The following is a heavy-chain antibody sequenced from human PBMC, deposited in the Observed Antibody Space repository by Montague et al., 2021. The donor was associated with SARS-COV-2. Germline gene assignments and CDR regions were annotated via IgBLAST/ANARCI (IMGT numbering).Heavy chain of an antibody. D-gene: IGHD3-16*02. CDR2: ISSSSSYI. CDR1: GFTFSSYS. J-gene: IGHJ5*02. V-gene: IGHV3-21*01. CDR3: ARDDYVWGSYRYSQYNWFDP. Sequence: SLRLSFAASGFTFSSYSMNWVRQAPGKGLEWVSSISSSSSYIYYADSVKGRFTISRDNAKNSLYLQMNSLRAEDTAVYYCARDDYVWGSYRYSQYNWFDPWGQGTLVTVSP.